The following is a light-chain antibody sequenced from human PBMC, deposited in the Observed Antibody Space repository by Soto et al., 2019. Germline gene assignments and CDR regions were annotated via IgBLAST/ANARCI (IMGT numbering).Light chain of an antibody. CDR1: QNISKF. CDR2: DAS. CDR3: HQYDDLPYT. Sequence: DIHMTQSPSSLTASVGDRVTITCQTSQNISKFLIWYHQSPGKAPNLLISDASNLEAGVPSRFSGRGSGTQFTLTISSLQPEDIGRYYCHQYDDLPYTFGQGTSLQIK. V-gene: IGKV1-33*01. J-gene: IGKJ2*01.